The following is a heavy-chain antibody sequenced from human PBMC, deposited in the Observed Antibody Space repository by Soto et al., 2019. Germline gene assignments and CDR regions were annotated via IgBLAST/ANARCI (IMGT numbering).Heavy chain of an antibody. CDR3: ARDGYYYDSSGYHDAFDI. CDR1: GFTFSSYS. Sequence: GGSLRLSCAASGFTFSSYSMNWVRQAPGKGLEWVSSISSSSSYIYYADSVKGRFTISRDNAKNSLYLQMNSLRAEDTAVYYCARDGYYYDSSGYHDAFDIWGQGTMVTVSS. D-gene: IGHD3-22*01. J-gene: IGHJ3*02. V-gene: IGHV3-21*01. CDR2: ISSSSSYI.